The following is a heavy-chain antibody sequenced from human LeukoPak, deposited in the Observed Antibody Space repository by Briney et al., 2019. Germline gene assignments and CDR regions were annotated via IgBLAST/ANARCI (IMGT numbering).Heavy chain of an antibody. CDR3: ARASSRITIFGVRYMDV. J-gene: IGHJ6*03. CDR2: INPNSGGT. Sequence: ASVKVSCKASGYTFTGYYMHWVRQAPGQGLEWMGWINPNSGGTNYAQKFQGRVTMTRDTSISTAYMELSRLRSDDTAVYYCARASSRITIFGVRYMDVWGKGTTVTVSS. V-gene: IGHV1-2*02. CDR1: GYTFTGYY. D-gene: IGHD3-3*01.